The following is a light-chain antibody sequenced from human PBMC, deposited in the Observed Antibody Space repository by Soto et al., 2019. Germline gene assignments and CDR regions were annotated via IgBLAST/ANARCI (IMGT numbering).Light chain of an antibody. J-gene: IGLJ1*01. CDR1: SSDVGGYKY. CDR3: SSYTSSPTYV. Sequence: QSALTQPASVSGSPGQSITISCTGTSSDVGGYKYVSWYQHHPGKGPKLMLYDVSNRPSGVSNRFSGSKSGNTASLTISGPQAEDEADYYCSSYTSSPTYVFGTGTKVTVL. CDR2: DVS. V-gene: IGLV2-14*01.